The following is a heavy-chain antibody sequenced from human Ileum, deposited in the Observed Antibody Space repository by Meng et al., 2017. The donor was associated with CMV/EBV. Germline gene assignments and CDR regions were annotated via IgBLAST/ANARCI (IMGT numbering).Heavy chain of an antibody. CDR1: TFTSYG. CDR2: ISAYNGNT. CDR3: ARGRIVVVPAAIREGWFDP. D-gene: IGHD2-2*02. V-gene: IGHV1-18*01. Sequence: TFTSYGSSWVRQAPGQGLEWMGWISAYNGNTNYAQKLQGRVTMTTDTSTSTAYMELRSLRSDDTAVYYCARGRIVVVPAAIREGWFDPWGQGTLVTVSS. J-gene: IGHJ5*02.